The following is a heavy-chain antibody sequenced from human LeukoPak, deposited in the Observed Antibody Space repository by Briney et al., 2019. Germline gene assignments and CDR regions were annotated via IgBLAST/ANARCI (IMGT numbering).Heavy chain of an antibody. CDR1: GFTFSIYA. J-gene: IGHJ4*02. CDR2: ISAIVGTT. D-gene: IGHD6-19*01. CDR3: AKSGSGSYGYYFDY. V-gene: IGHV3-23*01. Sequence: GGSLRLSCAASGFTFSIYAISWVRQAPGKGLEWVSSISAIVGTTYDTDSAKVQFTISKNISKTTLYLQMNILTPRDTAFNTVAKSGSGSYGYYFDYWGQGTLVTVSS.